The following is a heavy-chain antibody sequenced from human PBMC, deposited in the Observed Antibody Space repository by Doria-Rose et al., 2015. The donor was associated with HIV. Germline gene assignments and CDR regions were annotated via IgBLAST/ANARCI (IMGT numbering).Heavy chain of an antibody. Sequence: VQLVQSGGGLVRPGGSLRLSCATSGFTFSSPRLYCVRQDPGHGLEWVSSISSTSAYINYADSVSGRFTISRDNARNSLYLQMDSLRAEDTAIYYCATGVTLDYWGQGTLVTVS. D-gene: IGHD3-10*01. CDR1: GFTFSSPR. J-gene: IGHJ4*02. CDR2: ISSTSAYI. V-gene: IGHV3-21*01. CDR3: ATGVTLDY.